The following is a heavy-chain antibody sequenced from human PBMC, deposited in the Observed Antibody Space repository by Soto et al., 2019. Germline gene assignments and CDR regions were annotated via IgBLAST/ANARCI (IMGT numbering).Heavy chain of an antibody. Sequence: QVQLVQSGAEVKKPEASVKVSCKASGYAFTSYYIHWVRQAPGQGFEWMGMINPSGGTASYAPRFQDRVTMTWDTSTSTVYVDLSSLRSEDTAVYYCARDFPGNFWGQGTLVTVSS. CDR3: ARDFPGNF. CDR2: INPSGGTA. CDR1: GYAFTSYY. J-gene: IGHJ4*02. V-gene: IGHV1-46*01.